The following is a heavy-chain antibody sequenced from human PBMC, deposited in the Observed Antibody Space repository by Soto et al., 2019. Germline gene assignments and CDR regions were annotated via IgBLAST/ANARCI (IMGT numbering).Heavy chain of an antibody. Sequence: QVQLVESGGGVVQPGRSLRLSCAASGFTFSSYGMHWVRQAPGKGLEWVAVISYDGSNKYYADSVKGRFTISRDNXKNTLYLQMNSLRAEDTAVYYCAKEGSSSWDGMDVWGQGTTVTVSS. CDR2: ISYDGSNK. CDR1: GFTFSSYG. V-gene: IGHV3-30*18. J-gene: IGHJ6*02. CDR3: AKEGSSSWDGMDV. D-gene: IGHD6-13*01.